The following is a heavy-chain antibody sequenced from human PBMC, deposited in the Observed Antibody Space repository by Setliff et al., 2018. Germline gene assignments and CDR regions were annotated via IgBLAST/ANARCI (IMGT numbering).Heavy chain of an antibody. CDR3: GRGFSRIEGWGNWFDP. CDR1: GGSVSNSGFF. V-gene: IGHV4-39*01. J-gene: IGHJ5*02. D-gene: IGHD2-15*01. Sequence: PSETLSLTCTVSGGSVSNSGFFWGWLRQAPGKGLEWIGSIYDSGSSNYNASLKSRLIITRDTSKNQISLKLTSVTAADTAVYYCGRGFSRIEGWGNWFDPWGQGILVTVSS. CDR2: IYDSGSS.